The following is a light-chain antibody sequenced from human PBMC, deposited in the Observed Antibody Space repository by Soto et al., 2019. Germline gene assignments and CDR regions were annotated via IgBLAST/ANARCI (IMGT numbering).Light chain of an antibody. V-gene: IGLV1-47*02. CDR3: AAWDDSLSGVV. CDR2: SNN. Sequence: QSALTQPPSASGTPGQRVTISCSGTSSNIGSNYVYWYQHLPGTAPKLLIYSNNHRPSAVPDRFSGSKSGTSASLAISRLGSEDEANYYCAAWDDSLSGVVFGGGTKLTVL. CDR1: SSNIGSNY. J-gene: IGLJ3*02.